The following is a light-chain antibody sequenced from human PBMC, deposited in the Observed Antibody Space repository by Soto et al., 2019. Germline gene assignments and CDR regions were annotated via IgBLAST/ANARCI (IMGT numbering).Light chain of an antibody. Sequence: DIQMTQSPSTLSASVGDRVTISCRASQNIVGWLAWYQHKPGRAPKILIYQASTLEIGVPSRFSGSGSGTESTLTISSLQPDDSATYYCQHYASYPITFGQGTRRKIK. V-gene: IGKV1-5*03. J-gene: IGKJ5*01. CDR3: QHYASYPIT. CDR1: QNIVGW. CDR2: QAS.